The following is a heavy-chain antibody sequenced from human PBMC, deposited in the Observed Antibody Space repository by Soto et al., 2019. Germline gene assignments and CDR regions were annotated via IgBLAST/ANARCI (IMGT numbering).Heavy chain of an antibody. D-gene: IGHD5-18*01. Sequence: GGSLRLSCAASGFTFSSYSMNWVRQAPGKGLEWVSSISSSSSYIYYADSVKGRFTISRENAKNSLYLQMNSLRAEDTAVYYCARWTVGSAMVTNYYCYGMDVWGQGTTVTVSS. J-gene: IGHJ6*02. V-gene: IGHV3-21*01. CDR3: ARWTVGSAMVTNYYCYGMDV. CDR1: GFTFSSYS. CDR2: ISSSSSYI.